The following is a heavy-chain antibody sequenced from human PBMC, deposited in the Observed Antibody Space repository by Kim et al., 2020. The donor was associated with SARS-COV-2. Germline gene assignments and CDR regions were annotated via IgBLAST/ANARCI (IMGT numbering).Heavy chain of an antibody. CDR2: IYHSGST. Sequence: SETLSLTCAVSGGSISSSNWWSWVRQPPGKGLEWIGEIYHSGSTNYNPSLKSRVTISVDKSKNQFSLKLSSVTAADTAVYYCARDLREDMTTVNDYYYYGMDVWGQGTTVTVSS. V-gene: IGHV4-4*02. D-gene: IGHD4-17*01. CDR3: ARDLREDMTTVNDYYYYGMDV. CDR1: GGSISSSNW. J-gene: IGHJ6*02.